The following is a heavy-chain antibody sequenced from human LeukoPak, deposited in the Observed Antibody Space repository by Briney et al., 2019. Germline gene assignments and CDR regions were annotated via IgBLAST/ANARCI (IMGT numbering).Heavy chain of an antibody. CDR2: IYPGDSDT. D-gene: IGHD3-9*01. J-gene: IGHJ4*02. CDR1: GYSFTTYG. V-gene: IGHV5-51*01. CDR3: ARTADISTGFGXDY. Sequence: KVSCKASGYSFTTYGINWVRQAPGQGLEWMGIIYPGDSDTRYSPSFQGQVIISADRSINTAYLQWSSLKASDTAMYYCARTADISTGFGXDYWXXXTLXTVSX.